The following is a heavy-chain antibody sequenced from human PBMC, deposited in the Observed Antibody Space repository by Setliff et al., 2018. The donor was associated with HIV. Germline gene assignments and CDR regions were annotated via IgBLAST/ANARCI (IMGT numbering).Heavy chain of an antibody. CDR1: GGSITTGGYY. Sequence: PSETLSLTCNVSGGSITTGGYYWSWIRQHPGKGLEWIGYIYYSGSTNYNPSLKSRVTISVDTSKNQFSLKLSSVTAADTAVYYCARGQRVLLLNWFDPWGQGTLVTVSS. CDR2: IYYSGST. CDR3: ARGQRVLLLNWFDP. J-gene: IGHJ5*02. D-gene: IGHD3-10*01. V-gene: IGHV4-31*03.